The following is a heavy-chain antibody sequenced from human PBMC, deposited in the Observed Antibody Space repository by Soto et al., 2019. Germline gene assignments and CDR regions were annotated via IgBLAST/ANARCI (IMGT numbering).Heavy chain of an antibody. CDR2: IIPIFGTA. CDR1: GGTFSSYA. V-gene: IGHV1-69*12. D-gene: IGHD2-2*01. Sequence: QVQLVQSGAEVKKPGSSVKVSCKASGGTFSSYAISWVRQAPGQGLEWMGGIIPIFGTANYAQKFQGRVTITEEESTSPPYMDMSILRSEDTAVYYCAREGEAQIVLVPAAIESIPNSGETHYYYYGMDVWGQGTTVTVSS. CDR3: AREGEAQIVLVPAAIESIPNSGETHYYYYGMDV. J-gene: IGHJ6*02.